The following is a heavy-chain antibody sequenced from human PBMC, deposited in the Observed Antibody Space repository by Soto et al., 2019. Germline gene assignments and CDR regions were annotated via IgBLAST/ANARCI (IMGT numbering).Heavy chain of an antibody. V-gene: IGHV3-30-3*01. CDR2: ISYDGSNK. CDR1: GFTFSSYA. J-gene: IGHJ6*02. D-gene: IGHD2-2*01. Sequence: GGSLRLSCAASGFTFSSYAMHWVRQAPGKGLEWVAVISYDGSNKYYADSVKGRFTISRDNSKNTLYLQMNSLRAEDTAVYYSARDVGQYCISTSCRVGMDVWGQGTTVTAP. CDR3: ARDVGQYCISTSCRVGMDV.